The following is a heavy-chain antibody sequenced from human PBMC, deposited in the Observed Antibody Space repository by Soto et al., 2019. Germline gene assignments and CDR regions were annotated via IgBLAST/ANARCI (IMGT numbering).Heavy chain of an antibody. CDR1: GSTFSIYD. Sequence: GRSLRLSCAASGSTFSIYDLHWARQSPGKGLEWVAVISYDGSNKYYRDSVKGRFTISRDNSKNTLYLQMNSLRVEDTAVYYCAKGSYSGIYSDFDYWGQGTLVTVSS. J-gene: IGHJ4*02. D-gene: IGHD1-26*01. CDR3: AKGSYSGIYSDFDY. CDR2: ISYDGSNK. V-gene: IGHV3-30*18.